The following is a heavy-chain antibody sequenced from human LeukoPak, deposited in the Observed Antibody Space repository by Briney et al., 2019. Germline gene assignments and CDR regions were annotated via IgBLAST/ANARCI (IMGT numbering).Heavy chain of an antibody. V-gene: IGHV4-59*08. Sequence: SETLSLTCTVSGGSMSSYYWSGLRQPPGKGLEWIGYIYYSGSTNYNPSLKSRVTISVDTSKNQFSLTLSSVTAADTAVYYCARHTMDDAFDIWGQGTMVTVSS. J-gene: IGHJ3*02. CDR1: GGSMSSYY. CDR3: ARHTMDDAFDI. D-gene: IGHD3-10*01. CDR2: IYYSGST.